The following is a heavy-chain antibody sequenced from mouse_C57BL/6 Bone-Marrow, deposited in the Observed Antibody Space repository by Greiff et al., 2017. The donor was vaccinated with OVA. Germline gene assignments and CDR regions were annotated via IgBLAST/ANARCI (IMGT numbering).Heavy chain of an antibody. V-gene: IGHV3-6*01. J-gene: IGHJ3*01. CDR3: AREGLAWFAY. CDR1: GYSITSGYY. D-gene: IGHD3-3*01. Sequence: EVKLVESGPGLVKPSQSLSLTCSVTGYSITSGYYWNWIRQFPGNKLEWMGYISYDGSNNYNPSLKNRISITRDTSKNQFFLKLNSVTTEDTATYYCAREGLAWFAYRGQGTLVTVSA. CDR2: ISYDGSN.